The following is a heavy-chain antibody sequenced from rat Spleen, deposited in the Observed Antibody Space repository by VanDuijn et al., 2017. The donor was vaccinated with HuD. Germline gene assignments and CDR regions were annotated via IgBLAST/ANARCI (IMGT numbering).Heavy chain of an antibody. Sequence: EVQLVESGGGLVQPGRSMKLSCAASGFTFSNYHMAWVRQAPTKGLEWVASITTTGGSTYCPDSVKGRFTISRDNAKSALYLEMDSLRSADTATYYCARHWGYWGQGVMVTVSS. V-gene: IGHV5-25*01. J-gene: IGHJ2*01. CDR1: GFTFSNYH. CDR3: ARHWGY. D-gene: IGHD4-6*01. CDR2: ITTTGGST.